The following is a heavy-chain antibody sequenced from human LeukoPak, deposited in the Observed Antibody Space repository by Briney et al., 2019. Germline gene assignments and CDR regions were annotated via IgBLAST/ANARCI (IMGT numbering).Heavy chain of an antibody. V-gene: IGHV4-59*11. Sequence: PSETLSLTCTVSGGSISSHYWSWIRQPPGKGLEWIGYIYYSGSTNYNPSLKSRVTISVDTSKNQFSLKLSSVTAADTAVYYCAGDKYYMDVWGKGTTVTVSS. CDR3: AGDKYYMDV. J-gene: IGHJ6*03. CDR2: IYYSGST. CDR1: GGSISSHY.